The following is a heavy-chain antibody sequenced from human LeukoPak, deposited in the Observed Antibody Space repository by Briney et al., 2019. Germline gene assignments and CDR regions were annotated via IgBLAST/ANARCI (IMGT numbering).Heavy chain of an antibody. CDR2: ISSDGSNK. V-gene: IGHV3-30-3*01. Sequence: GGSLRLSCAASGFTFNSYAMHWVRQAPGKGLEWVAVISSDGSNKYYADSVKGRFTISRDNSKNTLYLQMNSLRAEDTAVFYCARGRDGYNTPTLFDYWGQGTLVTGSS. D-gene: IGHD5-24*01. CDR1: GFTFNSYA. J-gene: IGHJ4*02. CDR3: ARGRDGYNTPTLFDY.